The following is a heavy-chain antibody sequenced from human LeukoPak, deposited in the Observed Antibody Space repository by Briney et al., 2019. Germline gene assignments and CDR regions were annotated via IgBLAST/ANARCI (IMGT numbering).Heavy chain of an antibody. CDR2: ITGSGGSA. Sequence: GGSLRLSCAASGFTFTSYAMSWVRQAPGKGLEWVSGITGSGGSAYYADSVKGRFTIARDNSKDTLYLQMNSLRVDDTAVYYCAKEGAASFDYWGQGTMVTVSS. V-gene: IGHV3-23*01. J-gene: IGHJ4*02. D-gene: IGHD1-26*01. CDR1: GFTFTSYA. CDR3: AKEGAASFDY.